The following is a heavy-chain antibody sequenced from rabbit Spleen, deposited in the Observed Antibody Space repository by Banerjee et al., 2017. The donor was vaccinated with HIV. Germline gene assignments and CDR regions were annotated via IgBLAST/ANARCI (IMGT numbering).Heavy chain of an antibody. V-gene: IGHV1S40*01. J-gene: IGHJ6*01. CDR2: IDAGSSGFT. CDR3: ARDTSSSFSSYGMDL. D-gene: IGHD1-1*01. Sequence: QSLEESGGDLVKPGASLTLTCKAAGIDFSISSYKCWFRQAPGKGLEWIACIDAGSSGFTYFAAWAKGRFTISKISSTTVTLQMTRLTAADTATYFCARDTSSSFSSYGMDLWGQGTLVTVS. CDR1: GIDFSISSY.